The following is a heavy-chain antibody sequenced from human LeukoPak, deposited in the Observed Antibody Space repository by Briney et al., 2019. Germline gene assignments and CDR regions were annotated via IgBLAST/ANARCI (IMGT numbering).Heavy chain of an antibody. D-gene: IGHD3-3*01. J-gene: IGHJ4*02. CDR3: ARVPNYDFWSGYYYFNY. CDR1: GFTFSDYF. V-gene: IGHV3-11*01. CDR2: ISMSGSTI. Sequence: GGSLRLSCAASGFTFSDYFMSWIRQAPGKGLECVSYISMSGSTIYYADSVKGRSTVSRDNAKISLYLQMNSLRAEDTAVYYCARVPNYDFWSGYYYFNYWGQGTLVTVSS.